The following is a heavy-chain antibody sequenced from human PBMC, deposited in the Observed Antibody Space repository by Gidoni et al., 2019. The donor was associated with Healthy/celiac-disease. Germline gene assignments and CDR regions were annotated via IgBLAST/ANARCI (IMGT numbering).Heavy chain of an antibody. CDR2: IIPIFGTE. D-gene: IGHD2-2*01. V-gene: IGHV1-69*06. Sequence: QVQLVQSGAEVKMPASSVNVSCQASAGTFSSYSISWVRQAPGKGLEWMGGIIPIFGTENYAQKYQGRVTITADKSTSTAYMELSSLRSEDTAVYYCASTVGDIVVVPAAIEAYYYYMDVWGKGTTVTVSS. CDR1: AGTFSSYS. CDR3: ASTVGDIVVVPAAIEAYYYYMDV. J-gene: IGHJ6*03.